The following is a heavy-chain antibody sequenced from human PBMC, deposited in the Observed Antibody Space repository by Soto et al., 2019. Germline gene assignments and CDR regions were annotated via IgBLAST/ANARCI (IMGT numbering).Heavy chain of an antibody. J-gene: IGHJ1*01. CDR3: AGGVGEGGGLELSLEYFHH. D-gene: IGHD3-10*01. CDR1: GGTFSSYA. V-gene: IGHV1-69*01. CDR2: IIPIFGTA. Sequence: QVQLLQSGAEVKKPGSSVKVSCKASGGTFSSYAIRWVRQAPGQGREWMGGIIPIFGTANYAQKFQGRVTIPAEEYTSRGYMEVSSLRYEDTGVYYCAGGVGEGGGLELSLEYFHHWGQGNLVTVFS.